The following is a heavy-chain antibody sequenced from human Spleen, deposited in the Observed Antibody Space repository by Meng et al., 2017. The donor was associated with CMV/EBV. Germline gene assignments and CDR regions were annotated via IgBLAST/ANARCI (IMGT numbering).Heavy chain of an antibody. J-gene: IGHJ6*02. D-gene: IGHD3-3*01. V-gene: IGHV3-7*01. CDR3: AREGIFGVVTSYYHYAMDV. CDR1: GFTFSNYW. Sequence: GGSLRLSCGGSGFTFSNYWMTWVRQAPGKGLEWVANIHQEGSETNYVDSVRGRFTISRDNAQQSLYLQMNSLRAEDTALYYCAREGIFGVVTSYYHYAMDVWGQGTTVTVSS. CDR2: IHQEGSET.